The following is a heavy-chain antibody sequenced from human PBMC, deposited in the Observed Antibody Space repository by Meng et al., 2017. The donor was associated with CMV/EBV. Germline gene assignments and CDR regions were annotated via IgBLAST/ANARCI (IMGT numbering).Heavy chain of an antibody. CDR1: GGSFSGYY. CDR2: INHSGST. J-gene: IGHJ4*02. V-gene: IGHV4-34*01. D-gene: IGHD5-12*01. Sequence: SLTCAGYGGSFSGYYWSWIRQPPGKGLEWIGEINHSGSTNYNPSLKSRVTISVDTSKNQFSLKLSSVTAADTAVYYCARGRRLRPFDYWGQGTLVTVSS. CDR3: ARGRRLRPFDY.